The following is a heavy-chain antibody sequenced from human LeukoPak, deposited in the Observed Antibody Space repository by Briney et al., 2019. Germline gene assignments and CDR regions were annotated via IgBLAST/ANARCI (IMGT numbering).Heavy chain of an antibody. CDR1: GDSVSSNSAA. Sequence: SQTLSLTCAISGDSVSSNSAAWNWIRQSPSRGLEWLGRTYYRSKWYADYAVSVKSRITINPDTSKNQFSLHLNSVTPEDTAAYYCARGLEPGNWFDPWGQGTLVTVSS. CDR2: TYYRSKWYA. J-gene: IGHJ5*02. V-gene: IGHV6-1*01. CDR3: ARGLEPGNWFDP.